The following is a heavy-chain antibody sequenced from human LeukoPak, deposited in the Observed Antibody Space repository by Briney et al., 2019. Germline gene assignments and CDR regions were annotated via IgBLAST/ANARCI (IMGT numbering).Heavy chain of an antibody. J-gene: IGHJ4*02. V-gene: IGHV3-74*01. CDR1: GFTFSTYW. D-gene: IGHD3-16*01. CDR3: ARGLLYF. CDR2: ITNDGSGT. Sequence: GGSLRLSCAASGFTFSTYWMHWVRQAPGKGLVWVARITNDGSGTTYADSVKGRFTISRDNAKNTLYLQMNSLTAEDTAVYYCARGLLYFWGQGTLVTVSS.